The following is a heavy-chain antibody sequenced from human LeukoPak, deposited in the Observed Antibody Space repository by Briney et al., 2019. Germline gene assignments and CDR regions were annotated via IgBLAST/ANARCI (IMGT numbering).Heavy chain of an antibody. D-gene: IGHD2-2*01. CDR2: ISGSGGST. CDR3: AKVTAVVVPAASTFDY. CDR1: GFTFSGYA. Sequence: GGSLRLSCAASGFTFSGYAMSWVPQAPGKGGEWVSAISGSGGSTYYADSVKGRFTISRDNSKNTLYLQMNSLRAEDTAVYYCAKVTAVVVPAASTFDYWGQGTLVTVSS. J-gene: IGHJ4*02. V-gene: IGHV3-23*01.